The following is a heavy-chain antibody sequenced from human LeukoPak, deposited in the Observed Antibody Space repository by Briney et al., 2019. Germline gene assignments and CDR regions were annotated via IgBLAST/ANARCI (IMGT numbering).Heavy chain of an antibody. V-gene: IGHV4-61*01. J-gene: IGHJ4*02. CDR3: AREDGYNGLNY. D-gene: IGHD5-24*01. Sequence: SETLSLTCTVSGGSFSSGSYYWSWIRQPPGKGLEWIGYIYYSGSTNYNPSLKSRVTISVDTSKNQFSLKLSSVTAADTAVYYCAREDGYNGLNYWGQGTLVTVSS. CDR2: IYYSGST. CDR1: GGSFSSGSYY.